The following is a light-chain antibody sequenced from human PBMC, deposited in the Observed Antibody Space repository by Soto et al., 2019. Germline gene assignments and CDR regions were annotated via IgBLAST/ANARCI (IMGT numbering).Light chain of an antibody. V-gene: IGLV2-14*01. J-gene: IGLJ1*01. Sequence: QSALTQPASVSGSPGQSITISCTGTSSDVGGYNYVSWYQQHPGKAPKLMIFEVSSRPSGVSYRFSGSKSGNTASLTISGLQAEDEADYYCSPYTSSSTLYVFGSGTKLTVL. CDR1: SSDVGGYNY. CDR3: SPYTSSSTLYV. CDR2: EVS.